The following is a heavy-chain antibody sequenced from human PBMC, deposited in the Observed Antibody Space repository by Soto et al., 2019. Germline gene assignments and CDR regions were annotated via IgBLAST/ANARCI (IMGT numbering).Heavy chain of an antibody. CDR1: GGTFSSYA. CDR2: IIPIFGTA. D-gene: IGHD6-19*01. J-gene: IGHJ4*02. CDR3: IAVAHPTGRFYFDY. Sequence: QVQLVQSGAEVKKPGSSVKVSCKASGGTFSSYAISWVRQAPGQGLEWMGGIIPIFGTANYAQKFQGRVTITADESTSTAYMELSSLRSEDTAVYFCIAVAHPTGRFYFDYWGQGTLVTVSS. V-gene: IGHV1-69*01.